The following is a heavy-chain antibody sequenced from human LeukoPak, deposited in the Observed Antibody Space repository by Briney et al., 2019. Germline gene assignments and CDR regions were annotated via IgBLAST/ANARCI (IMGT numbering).Heavy chain of an antibody. V-gene: IGHV1-69*13. CDR3: ARDPRDSSGPNI. Sequence: SVKVSCKASGGTFSSYAISWVRQAPGQGLEWMGGIIPVFGTANYAQKFQGRVTITADESTSTAYMELSSLRSEDTAVYYCARDPRDSSGPNIWGQGTMVTVSS. J-gene: IGHJ3*02. CDR2: IIPVFGTA. D-gene: IGHD3-22*01. CDR1: GGTFSSYA.